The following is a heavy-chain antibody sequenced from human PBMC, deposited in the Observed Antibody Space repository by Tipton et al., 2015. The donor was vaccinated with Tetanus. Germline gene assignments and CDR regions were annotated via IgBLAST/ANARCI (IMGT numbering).Heavy chain of an antibody. Sequence: QLVQSGAEVKKPGESLRISCKASGYTFTTYWINWVRLMPGKGLEWMGTIDPSDSYTKYRPPFQGHVTLSIDKSTDTAYLQWSSLKASDTAIYYCARRGFPSGVYFFDHWGQGTQVTVSS. D-gene: IGHD3-3*01. CDR1: GYTFTTYW. CDR3: ARRGFPSGVYFFDH. J-gene: IGHJ4*01. V-gene: IGHV5-10-1*01. CDR2: IDPSDSYT.